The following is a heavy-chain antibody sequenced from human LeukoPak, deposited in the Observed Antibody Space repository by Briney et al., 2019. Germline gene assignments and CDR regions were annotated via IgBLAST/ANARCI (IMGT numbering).Heavy chain of an antibody. J-gene: IGHJ4*02. D-gene: IGHD4-23*01. CDR2: INHSGST. CDR1: GGSFSGYY. Sequence: SETLSLTCAVYGGSFSGYYWSWIRQPPGKGLEWIGEINHSGSTNYNPSLKSRVTISVDTSKNQFSLKLSSVTAADTAVYYCARVPKKLSVVDYWGQGTLVTVSS. V-gene: IGHV4-34*01. CDR3: ARVPKKLSVVDY.